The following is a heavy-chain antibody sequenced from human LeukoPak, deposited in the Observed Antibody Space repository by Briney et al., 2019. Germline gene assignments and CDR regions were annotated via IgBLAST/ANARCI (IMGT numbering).Heavy chain of an antibody. CDR2: IYGSGST. CDR1: GGXISSYY. J-gene: IGHJ3*02. V-gene: IGHV4-4*07. Sequence: PSETLSLTCTVSGGXISSYYCSWIRQPAGKGLEWIGRIYGSGSTNYNPSLKSRVTMSADTSKNQFSLNLSSVTAADTAVYYCARDVPPVTGDRKSDAFDIWGQGTMVTVSS. CDR3: ARDVPPVTGDRKSDAFDI. D-gene: IGHD3-9*01.